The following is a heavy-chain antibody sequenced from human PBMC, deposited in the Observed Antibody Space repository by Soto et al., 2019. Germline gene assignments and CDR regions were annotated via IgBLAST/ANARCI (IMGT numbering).Heavy chain of an antibody. Sequence: GGSLRLSCAASGFTFSSYDMHWVRQATGKGLEWVSAIGTAGDTYYPGSVKGRLTIARENAKNSLYLQMNSLRAGDTAVYSGARANSSSDAFDIWGQGTMVTVSS. V-gene: IGHV3-13*01. CDR1: GFTFSSYD. CDR2: IGTAGDT. D-gene: IGHD6-6*01. CDR3: ARANSSSDAFDI. J-gene: IGHJ3*02.